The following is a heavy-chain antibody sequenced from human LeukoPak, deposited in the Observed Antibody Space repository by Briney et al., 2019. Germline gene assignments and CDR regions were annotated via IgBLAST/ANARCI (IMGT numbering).Heavy chain of an antibody. CDR2: IYPGDSDT. CDR3: ARSDYYGSGSYPWDWFDP. J-gene: IGHJ5*02. Sequence: GESLKISCKGSGYGFTSYWIGWVRQMPGKGLEWMGIIYPGDSDTRYSPSFQGQVTISADKSISTAYLQWSSLKASDTAMYYCARSDYYGSGSYPWDWFDPWGQGTLVTVSS. V-gene: IGHV5-51*01. CDR1: GYGFTSYW. D-gene: IGHD3-10*01.